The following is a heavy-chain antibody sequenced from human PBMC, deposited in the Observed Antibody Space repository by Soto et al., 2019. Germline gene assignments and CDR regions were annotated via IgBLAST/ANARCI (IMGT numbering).Heavy chain of an antibody. D-gene: IGHD3-16*01. CDR1: GFTFSTYD. Sequence: EVQLVESGGGLVQPGGSLRLSCAASGFTFSTYDMHWVRQAPGKGLEWVSAIGTQHDAYYPDSVKGRFTTSRENAKNSLYLQMNSLRAGETAVYYCARQASFWQGGGGWFDPWGQGTLVTVSS. CDR2: IGTQHDA. V-gene: IGHV3-13*01. CDR3: ARQASFWQGGGGWFDP. J-gene: IGHJ5*02.